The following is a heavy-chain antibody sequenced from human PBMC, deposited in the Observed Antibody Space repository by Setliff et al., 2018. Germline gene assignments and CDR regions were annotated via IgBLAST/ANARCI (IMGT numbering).Heavy chain of an antibody. D-gene: IGHD2-2*02. CDR3: ARDIVVVPAAILLSFPGQSGWFDP. V-gene: IGHV7-4-1*02. CDR2: INTYTGNP. CDR1: GYTFTTYT. Sequence: GASVKVSCKASGYTFTTYTMNWVRRAPGQGLEWMGWINTYTGNPTYAQGFTGRFVFSLDTSVSTAYPQISSLKAEDTAVYYCARDIVVVPAAILLSFPGQSGWFDPWGQGTQVTVSS. J-gene: IGHJ5*02.